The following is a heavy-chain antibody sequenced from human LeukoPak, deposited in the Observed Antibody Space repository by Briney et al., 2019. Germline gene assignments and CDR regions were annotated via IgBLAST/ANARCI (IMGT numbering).Heavy chain of an antibody. Sequence: PSETLSLTCTVSGGSISSYYWSWLREPPGKGGEWIGYIYYSGSTNYNPSLKSRVTISVDTSKNQFSLKLSSVTAADTAVYYCASLSGSYGHPTFDYWGQGTLVTVSS. CDR3: ASLSGSYGHPTFDY. D-gene: IGHD1-26*01. CDR2: IYYSGST. V-gene: IGHV4-59*08. CDR1: GGSISSYY. J-gene: IGHJ4*02.